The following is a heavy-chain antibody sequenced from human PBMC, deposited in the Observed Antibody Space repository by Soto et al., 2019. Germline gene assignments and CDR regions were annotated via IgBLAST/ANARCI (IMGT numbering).Heavy chain of an antibody. CDR2: IDPSDSYT. CDR1: GYGFTSYW. V-gene: IGHV5-10-1*01. J-gene: IGHJ6*02. CDR3: ARRLSYYDFWSGSPPYYYGMDV. Sequence: GESLKISCKGSGYGFTSYWISWVRQMPGKGLEWMGRIDPSDSYTNYSPSYQGHVTISADKSISTAYLQWSSLKASDTARYYCARRLSYYDFWSGSPPYYYGMDVWGQGTTVTVSS. D-gene: IGHD3-3*01.